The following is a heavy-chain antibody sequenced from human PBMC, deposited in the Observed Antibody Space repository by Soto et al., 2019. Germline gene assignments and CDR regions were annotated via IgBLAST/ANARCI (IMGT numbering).Heavy chain of an antibody. CDR2: IIPIFGTA. CDR3: ARDVSVFGVVIIRGWVDP. V-gene: IGHV1-69*12. CDR1: GGTFSSYA. Sequence: QVQLVQSGAEVKKPGSSVKVSCKASGGTFSSYAISWVRQAPGQGLEWMGGIIPIFGTANYAQKFQGRVTITADESPSTAYMELSSLSSEDTAVYYGARDVSVFGVVIIRGWVDPWGQGTLVTVSS. D-gene: IGHD3-3*01. J-gene: IGHJ5*02.